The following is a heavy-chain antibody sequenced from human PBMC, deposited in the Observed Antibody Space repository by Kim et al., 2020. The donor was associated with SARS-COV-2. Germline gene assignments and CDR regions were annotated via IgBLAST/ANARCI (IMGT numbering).Heavy chain of an antibody. J-gene: IGHJ3*02. V-gene: IGHV3-33*01. D-gene: IGHD1-20*01. CDR1: GFTFSSYG. Sequence: GGSLRLSCAASGFTFSSYGMHWVRQAPGKGLEWVAVIWYDGSNKYYADSVKGRFTISRDNSKNTLYLQMNSLRAEDTAVYYCASGNWNDGDDAFDIWGQGTMVTVSS. CDR2: IWYDGSNK. CDR3: ASGNWNDGDDAFDI.